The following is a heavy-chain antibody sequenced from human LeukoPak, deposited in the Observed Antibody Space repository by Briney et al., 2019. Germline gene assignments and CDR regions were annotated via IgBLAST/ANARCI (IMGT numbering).Heavy chain of an antibody. CDR1: GFTFSSYG. J-gene: IGHJ4*02. CDR3: TRDIVWGFDY. CDR2: ISYDGSNK. V-gene: IGHV3-30*03. Sequence: EPGRSLRLSCAASGFTFSSYGMHWVRQAPGKGLEWVAVISYDGSNKYYADSVKGRFTISRDNSKNTLYLQMNSLRAEDTAVYYCTRDIVWGFDYWGQGTLVTVSS. D-gene: IGHD3-16*01.